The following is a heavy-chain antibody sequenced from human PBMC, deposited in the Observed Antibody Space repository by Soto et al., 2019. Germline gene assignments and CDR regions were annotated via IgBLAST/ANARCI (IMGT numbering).Heavy chain of an antibody. D-gene: IGHD6-6*01. J-gene: IGHJ6*02. V-gene: IGHV5-51*01. Sequence: RGESLKISCKGSGYSFTSYWIGWVRQMPGKGLEWMGIIYPGDSDTGYSPSFQGQVTISADKSISTAYLQWSSLKASDTAMYYCARQRAYSSSQPPHYYYGMDVWGQGTTVTVSS. CDR3: ARQRAYSSSQPPHYYYGMDV. CDR2: IYPGDSDT. CDR1: GYSFTSYW.